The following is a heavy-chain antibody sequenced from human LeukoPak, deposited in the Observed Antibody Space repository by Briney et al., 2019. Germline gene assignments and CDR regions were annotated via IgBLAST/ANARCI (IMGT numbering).Heavy chain of an antibody. CDR1: DGSISCYY. J-gene: IGHJ4*02. D-gene: IGHD2-2*01. Sequence: PSETLSLTCTVSDGSISCYYWSWIRQPPGKGLEFIGNISYAGSTNYNPSLKSRVTLSVYTSKNHFSLKVTSVTAADTAVYYCAIHAPGSSHFDYWGQGTLVTVSS. CDR2: ISYAGST. CDR3: AIHAPGSSHFDY. V-gene: IGHV4-59*01.